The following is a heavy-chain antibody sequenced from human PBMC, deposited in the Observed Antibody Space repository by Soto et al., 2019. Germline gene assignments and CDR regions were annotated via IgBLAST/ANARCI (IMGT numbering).Heavy chain of an antibody. V-gene: IGHV4-59*01. CDR1: GGSISDYC. J-gene: IGHJ5*02. D-gene: IGHD6-25*01. CDR3: ARGGSGWPNWFDP. Sequence: SETLCLTWTVAGGSISDYCCSWIRQPPGKGLEWIGYIYYSGSTKYNPSLKSRVTISLDTSKNQFSLKLRSVTAADTAVYYCARGGSGWPNWFDPWGQGTLVTVSS. CDR2: IYYSGST.